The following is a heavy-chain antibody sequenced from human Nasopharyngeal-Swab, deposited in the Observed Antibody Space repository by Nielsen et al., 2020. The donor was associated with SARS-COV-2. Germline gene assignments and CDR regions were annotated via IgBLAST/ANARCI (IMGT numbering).Heavy chain of an antibody. J-gene: IGHJ5*02. CDR2: INPSGGST. V-gene: IGHV1-46*01. D-gene: IGHD3-10*01. Sequence: ASVEVSCKASGYTFTSYYMHWVRQAPGQGLEWMGIINPSGGSTSYAQKFQGRVTMTRDTSTSTVYMELSSLRSEDTAVYYCARDRITMVRGVISLTNWFDPWGQGTLVTVSS. CDR1: GYTFTSYY. CDR3: ARDRITMVRGVISLTNWFDP.